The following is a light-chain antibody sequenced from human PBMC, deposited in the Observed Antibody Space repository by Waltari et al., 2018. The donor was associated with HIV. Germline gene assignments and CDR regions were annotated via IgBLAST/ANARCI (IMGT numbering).Light chain of an antibody. CDR1: SSNIGAGYD. V-gene: IGLV1-40*01. CDR3: QSYDSSLSGSGV. J-gene: IGLJ3*02. CDR2: GNS. Sequence: QSVLTQPPSVSGAPGQRVTISCTGISSNIGAGYDVHWYQQLPGTTPKRLIYGNSNRPSWVPDRFSGSRSGTSAALAITGLQAEDEADYYCQSYDSSLSGSGVFGGGTKLTVL.